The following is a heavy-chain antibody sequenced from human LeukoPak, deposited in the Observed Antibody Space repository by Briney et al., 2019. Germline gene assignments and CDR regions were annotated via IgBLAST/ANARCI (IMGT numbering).Heavy chain of an antibody. V-gene: IGHV1-69*13. CDR2: IIPIFGTA. CDR3: ARDRWLQKRSAFDI. Sequence: ASVKVSCKASGGTFSSYAISWVRQAPGQGLEWMGGIIPIFGTANYAQKLQGRVTITADESTSTAYMELSSLRSEDTAVYYCARDRWLQKRSAFDIWGQGTMVTVSS. J-gene: IGHJ3*02. CDR1: GGTFSSYA. D-gene: IGHD5-24*01.